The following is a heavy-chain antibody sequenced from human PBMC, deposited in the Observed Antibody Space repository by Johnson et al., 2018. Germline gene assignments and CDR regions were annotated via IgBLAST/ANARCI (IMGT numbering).Heavy chain of an antibody. V-gene: IGHV3-33*01. D-gene: IGHD6-19*01. CDR2: IWYDGSIK. J-gene: IGHJ4*02. CDR1: GFTFSSYG. CDR3: ASLRGDSSGWYYFDY. Sequence: QVQLVESGGGVVQPGGSLRLSCAASGFTFSSYGMHWVRQAPGKGLEWGAVIWYDGSIKYYADSVQGRFTISKDNSKNTLDLQMNSLRAEDTAVYYCASLRGDSSGWYYFDYWGQGTLVTVSS.